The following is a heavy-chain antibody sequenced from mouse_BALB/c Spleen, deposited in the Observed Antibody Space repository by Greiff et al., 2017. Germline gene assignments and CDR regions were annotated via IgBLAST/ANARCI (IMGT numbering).Heavy chain of an antibody. CDR1: GFSLTGYG. V-gene: IGHV2-6-7*01. CDR3: ARESYGNYGGYAMDY. CDR2: IWGDGST. J-gene: IGHJ4*01. D-gene: IGHD2-10*02. Sequence: VQVVESGPGLVAPSQSLSITCTVSGFSLTGYGVNWVRQPPGKGLEWLGMIWGDGSTDYNSALKSRLSISKDNSKSQVFLKMNSLQTDDTARYYCARESYGNYGGYAMDYWGQGTSVTVSS.